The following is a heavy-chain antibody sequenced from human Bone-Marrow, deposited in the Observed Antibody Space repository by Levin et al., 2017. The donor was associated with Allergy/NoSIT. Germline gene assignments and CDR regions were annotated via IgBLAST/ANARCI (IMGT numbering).Heavy chain of an antibody. D-gene: IGHD6-13*01. Sequence: LSLTCAASGFTFRDYSMTWVRQAPGKGLEWVSYITSTSGTIYYADSVKGRFIISRDNAKNSLYLQMNSLRVEDTAVYYCARDSGITGADDYWGQGILVTISS. CDR2: ITSTSGTI. CDR3: ARDSGITGADDY. CDR1: GFTFRDYS. V-gene: IGHV3-48*01. J-gene: IGHJ4*02.